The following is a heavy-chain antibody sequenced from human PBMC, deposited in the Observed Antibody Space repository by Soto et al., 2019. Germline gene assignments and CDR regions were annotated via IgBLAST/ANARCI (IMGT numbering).Heavy chain of an antibody. D-gene: IGHD2-2*01. J-gene: IGHJ5*02. CDR3: ARVMAAMQNWLDP. V-gene: IGHV4-30-4*01. CDR2: TYHTGTT. CDR1: GGSISNVGYF. Sequence: QVQLQESGPGLVKPSQTLSLTCTVSGGSISNVGYFWSWIRQPPGKGLEWIGFTYHTGTTYYNSSLRSRVSISIDTSKSQFSLKLNSVTAADTAVYYCARVMAAMQNWLDPWGQGTLVTVSP.